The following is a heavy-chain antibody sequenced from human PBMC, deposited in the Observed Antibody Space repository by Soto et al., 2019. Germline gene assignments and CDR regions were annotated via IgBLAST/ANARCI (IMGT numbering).Heavy chain of an antibody. CDR2: ISGSGGST. D-gene: IGHD3-22*01. CDR3: AKDLRDTSGYYYYIDY. J-gene: IGHJ4*02. Sequence: ILSCAASGFTFSSYAMTWVRQAPGKGLEWVSAISGSGGSTYYADSVKGRFTISRDTSKKTLYLQMNSLRAEDSAVYYCAKDLRDTSGYYYYIDYWGQGTLVTVSS. CDR1: GFTFSSYA. V-gene: IGHV3-23*01.